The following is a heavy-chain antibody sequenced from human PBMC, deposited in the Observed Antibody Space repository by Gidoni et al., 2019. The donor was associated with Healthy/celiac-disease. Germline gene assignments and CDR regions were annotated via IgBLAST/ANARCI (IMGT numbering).Heavy chain of an antibody. CDR3: ARGFGDIVVVPAAIGGAFDI. Sequence: QVQLQQWGAGLLKPSETLSLTCAVYGGSFSGYYWSWIRQPPGKGLEWIGEINHRGSTNYNPSLKSRVTISVDTSKNQFSLKLSSVTAADTAVYYCARGFGDIVVVPAAIGGAFDIWGQGTMVTVSS. CDR1: GGSFSGYY. J-gene: IGHJ3*02. D-gene: IGHD2-2*02. CDR2: INHRGST. V-gene: IGHV4-34*01.